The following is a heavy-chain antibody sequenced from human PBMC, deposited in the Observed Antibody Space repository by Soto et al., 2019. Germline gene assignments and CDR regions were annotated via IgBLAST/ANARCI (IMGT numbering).Heavy chain of an antibody. CDR2: IRGTGGET. J-gene: IGHJ4*02. Sequence: EVQLLESGGGIVQPGGSLRVSCVASGFTFRNFVMSWVRQAPGKGLEWVSAIRGTGGETFYADSVKGRFTISRDNSKNKLYLDMNSRRDEDTVLYFCGQARGWGVVSPSHDYWRQGTLVTVSS. CDR3: GQARGWGVVSPSHDY. V-gene: IGHV3-23*01. D-gene: IGHD2-21*01. CDR1: GFTFRNFV.